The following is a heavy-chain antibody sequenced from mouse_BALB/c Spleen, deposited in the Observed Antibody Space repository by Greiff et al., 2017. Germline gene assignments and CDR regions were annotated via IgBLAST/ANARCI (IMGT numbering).Heavy chain of an antibody. CDR1: GYSITSDYA. V-gene: IGHV3-2*02. J-gene: IGHJ3*01. CDR2: ISYSGST. Sequence: EVQLVESGPGLVKPSQSLSLTCTVTGYSITSDYAWNWIRQFPGNKLEWMGYISYSGSTSYNPSLKSRISITRDTSKNQFFLQLNSVTTEDTATYYCAAFMITTWGAWFAYWGQGTLVTVSA. CDR3: AAFMITTWGAWFAY. D-gene: IGHD2-4*01.